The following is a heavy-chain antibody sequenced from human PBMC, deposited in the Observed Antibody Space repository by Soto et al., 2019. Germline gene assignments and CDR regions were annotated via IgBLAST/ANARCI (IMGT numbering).Heavy chain of an antibody. CDR1: GYSFTSYW. J-gene: IGHJ6*02. Sequence: GESLKISCKGSGYSFTSYWIGWVRQMPGKGLEWMGIIYPGDSDTRYSPSFQGQVTISADKSISTAYLQWSSLKASDTAMYYCARQKDIVATFYGMDVPGQVPKVTFS. CDR2: IYPGDSDT. V-gene: IGHV5-51*01. D-gene: IGHD5-12*01. CDR3: ARQKDIVATFYGMDV.